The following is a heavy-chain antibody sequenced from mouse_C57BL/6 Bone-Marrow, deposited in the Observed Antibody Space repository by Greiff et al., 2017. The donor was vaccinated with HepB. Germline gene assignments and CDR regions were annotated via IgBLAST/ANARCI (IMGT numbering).Heavy chain of an antibody. CDR3: TTTTAPEDY. CDR2: IDPENGDT. D-gene: IGHD1-2*01. Sequence: VQLQQSGAELVRPGASVKLSCTASGFNIKDDYMHWVKQRPEQGLEWIGWIDPENGDTEYASKFQGKATITVDTSSNTAYLQLSSLTSEDTAVYYCTTTTAPEDYWGQGTTLTVSS. J-gene: IGHJ2*01. CDR1: GFNIKDDY. V-gene: IGHV14-4*01.